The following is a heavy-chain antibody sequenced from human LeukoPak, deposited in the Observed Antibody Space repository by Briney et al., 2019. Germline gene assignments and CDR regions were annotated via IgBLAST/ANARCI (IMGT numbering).Heavy chain of an antibody. Sequence: GGSLRLSCAASGFTFDDYAMHWVRQAPGKGLEWVANIKQDGSEKYYVDSVKGRFTISRDNAKNSLYLQMNSLRAEDTAVYYCARDQGSGINYYYYYMDVWGKGTTVTVSS. CDR2: IKQDGSEK. V-gene: IGHV3-7*01. D-gene: IGHD3-10*01. J-gene: IGHJ6*03. CDR3: ARDQGSGINYYYYYMDV. CDR1: GFTFDDYA.